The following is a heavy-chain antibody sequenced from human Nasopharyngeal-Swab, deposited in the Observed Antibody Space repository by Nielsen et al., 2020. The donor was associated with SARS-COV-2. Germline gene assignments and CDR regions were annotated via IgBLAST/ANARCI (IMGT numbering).Heavy chain of an antibody. D-gene: IGHD4-17*01. CDR2: INNRGDDT. V-gene: IGHV3-23*01. CDR1: GCTFRYYA. CDR3: ARDGYGDYGAFDY. J-gene: IGHJ4*02. Sequence: GESLKISCAASGCTFRYYAMSWVRRAPGKGLEWVSTINNRGDDTHYVDSVKGRFTISRDNSKNTLFLQMNSLRAEDTAVYYCARDGYGDYGAFDYWGQGTLVTVSP.